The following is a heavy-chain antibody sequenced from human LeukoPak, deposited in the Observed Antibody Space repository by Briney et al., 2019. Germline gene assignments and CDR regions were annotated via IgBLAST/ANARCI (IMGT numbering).Heavy chain of an antibody. CDR1: GGTFSSYA. D-gene: IGHD2-15*01. CDR2: IIPIFGTT. V-gene: IGHV1-69*06. CDR3: ARVEDCSGGSCYSIFDP. J-gene: IGHJ5*02. Sequence: ASVKVSCKTSGGTFSSYAITWVRQTPGQGLEWMGGIIPIFGTTNYAQKFQDRVTITADKSTSTAYMKLSSLRSEDTAVYYCARVEDCSGGSCYSIFDPWGQGTLVTVSS.